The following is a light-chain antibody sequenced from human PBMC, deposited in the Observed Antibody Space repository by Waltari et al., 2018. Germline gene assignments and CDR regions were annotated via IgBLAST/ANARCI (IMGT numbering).Light chain of an antibody. CDR2: KAS. J-gene: IGKJ2*01. V-gene: IGKV1-5*03. CDR1: QSISSW. Sequence: DIQMTQSPSTLSASVGDRVTIPCRASQSISSWLAWYQQKPGKAPKLLIYKASSLESGVPSMFSGSGSGTEFTLTISSLQPDDFATYYCQQYNSYPYTFGQGTKLEIK. CDR3: QQYNSYPYT.